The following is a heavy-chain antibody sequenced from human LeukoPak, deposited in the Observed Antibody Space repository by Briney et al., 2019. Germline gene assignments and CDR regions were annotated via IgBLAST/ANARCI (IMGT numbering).Heavy chain of an antibody. CDR1: GYTFSGSGWY. CDR3: ARDGPAQMVEFGF. CDR2: IHPYNGDT. J-gene: IGHJ4*02. V-gene: IGHV1-2*02. D-gene: IGHD3-10*01. Sequence: GPVKVSCKASGYTFSGSGWYLYWLRQAPGQGLECLGWIHPYNGDTAYAQKFQGRVAMTRDTSISTAYMELSRLRPDDTAVYYCARDGPAQMVEFGFWGQGTLVTVSS.